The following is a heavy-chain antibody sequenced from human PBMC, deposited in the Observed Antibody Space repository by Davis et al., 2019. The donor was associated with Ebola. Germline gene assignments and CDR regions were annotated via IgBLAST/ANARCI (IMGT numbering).Heavy chain of an antibody. CDR1: AYTFTSYG. Sequence: AASVKVSCYASAYTFTSYGISWVRHAPGQGLEWMGWISTYNGYTNYAQNLQGRVTMITDTSTSTVYMELRRLRSDDTAVYYCATQDMVQGVIKGYGMDVWGQGTTVTVSS. CDR3: ATQDMVQGVIKGYGMDV. D-gene: IGHD3-10*01. J-gene: IGHJ6*02. CDR2: ISTYNGYT. V-gene: IGHV1-18*01.